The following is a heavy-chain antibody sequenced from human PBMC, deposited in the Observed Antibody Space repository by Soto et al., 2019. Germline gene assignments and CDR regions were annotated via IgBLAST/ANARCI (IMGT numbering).Heavy chain of an antibody. CDR1: GFTLSDHF. D-gene: IGHD4-4*01. Sequence: GSLRLSCAASGFTLSDHFMEWVRQAPGKGLEWVGRTKRKAASYTTDYAASVNGRFTISRDDSKNSLYLQMNSLKTEDTAMYYCVTLQFSRWFYWGLGTLVTVSS. V-gene: IGHV3-72*01. J-gene: IGHJ4*02. CDR2: TKRKAASYTT. CDR3: VTLQFSRWFY.